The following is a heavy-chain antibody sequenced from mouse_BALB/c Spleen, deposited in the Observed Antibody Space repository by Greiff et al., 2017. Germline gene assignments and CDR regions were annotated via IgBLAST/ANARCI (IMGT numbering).Heavy chain of an antibody. CDR2: ISYDGSN. CDR1: GYSITSGYY. Sequence: EVHLVESGPGLVKPSQSLSLTCSVTGYSITSGYYWNWIRQFPGNKLEWMGYISYDGSNNYNPSLKNRISITRDTSKNQFFLKLNSVTTEDTATYYCARIYYGYLDYWGQGTTLTVSS. CDR3: ARIYYGYLDY. V-gene: IGHV3-6*02. J-gene: IGHJ2*01. D-gene: IGHD2-1*01.